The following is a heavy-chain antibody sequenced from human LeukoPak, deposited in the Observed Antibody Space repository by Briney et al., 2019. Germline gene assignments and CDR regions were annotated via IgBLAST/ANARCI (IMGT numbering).Heavy chain of an antibody. J-gene: IGHJ6*02. CDR2: IYYSGST. Sequence: PSETLSLTCTVSGGSISSSSYYWGWIRQPPGKGLEWIGSIYYSGSTYYNPSLKSRVTISVDTSKNQFSLKLSSVTAADTAVYYCARIAAAGGGMDVWGQGTTVTVSS. CDR3: ARIAAAGGGMDV. D-gene: IGHD6-13*01. V-gene: IGHV4-39*01. CDR1: GGSISSSSYY.